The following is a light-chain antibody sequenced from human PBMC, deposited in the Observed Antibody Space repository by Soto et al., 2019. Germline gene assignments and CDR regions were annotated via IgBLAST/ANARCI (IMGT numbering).Light chain of an antibody. CDR2: GAS. V-gene: IGKV3-20*01. CDR1: QVIGSRY. CDR3: QQFGSSIPHT. Sequence: EIVMTQSPGTLSLSPGERATISCRASQVIGSRYLAWYHQKSGQAPRLLIYGASSRATGIPDRFSGSGSGTDLTLTISRLEPEDIGVYYCQQFGSSIPHTFGQGTKLEIK. J-gene: IGKJ2*01.